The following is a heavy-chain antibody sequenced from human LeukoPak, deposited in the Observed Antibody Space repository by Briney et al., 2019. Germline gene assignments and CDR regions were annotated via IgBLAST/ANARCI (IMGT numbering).Heavy chain of an antibody. CDR3: ARRVLLWFGESNTNWFDP. J-gene: IGHJ5*02. D-gene: IGHD3-10*01. CDR2: MNPNSGNT. V-gene: IGHV1-18*01. CDR1: GYTFTSYD. Sequence: ASVKVSCKASGYTFTSYDSNWVRQATGQGLEWMGWMNPNSGNTNYAQKLQGRVTMTTETSTSTAYMGLRSLRSDDTAVYYCARRVLLWFGESNTNWFDPWGQGTLVTVSS.